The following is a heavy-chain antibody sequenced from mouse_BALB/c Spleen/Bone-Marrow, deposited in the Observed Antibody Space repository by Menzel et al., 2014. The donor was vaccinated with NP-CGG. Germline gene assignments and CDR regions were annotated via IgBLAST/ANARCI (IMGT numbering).Heavy chain of an antibody. CDR2: IRNKANGYTT. J-gene: IGHJ3*01. Sequence: VESGGGLVQPGGSLRLSCATSGFTFTDYYMSWVRQPPGKALEWLGFIRNKANGYTTEYGASVKGRFTISRDNSQSILYLQMNTLRAEDSATYYCARDTGNYVRFAYWGQGTLVTVSA. CDR1: GFTFTDYY. CDR3: ARDTGNYVRFAY. V-gene: IGHV7-3*02. D-gene: IGHD2-1*01.